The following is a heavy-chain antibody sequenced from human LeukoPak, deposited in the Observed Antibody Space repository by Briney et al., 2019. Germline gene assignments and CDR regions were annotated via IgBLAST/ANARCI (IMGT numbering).Heavy chain of an antibody. D-gene: IGHD3-10*01. CDR3: ARGTHISMVRGPLDS. Sequence: GGSLRLSCAASGFSFSSYEMNWVRQAPGEGLEWVSYTNSRGNTIYYADSVKGRFTISRDNAKNSLYLQMNSLRAEDTAVYYCARGTHISMVRGPLDSWGQGTLVTVSS. CDR1: GFSFSSYE. V-gene: IGHV3-48*03. CDR2: TNSRGNTI. J-gene: IGHJ4*02.